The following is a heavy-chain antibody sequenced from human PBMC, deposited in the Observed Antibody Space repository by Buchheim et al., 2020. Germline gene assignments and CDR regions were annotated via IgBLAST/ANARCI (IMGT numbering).Heavy chain of an antibody. CDR1: GGSVSSSAHH. CDR3: KREKESSAES. J-gene: IGHJ5*02. D-gene: IGHD6-25*01. Sequence: QLQLQESGPGLVKPSETLYLTCAVSGGSVSSSAHHWAWVRQPPEKGLEWIGSIYYTGTTYYNPSLRSRIAISVDTSKNLFSPEGNSGTAGDPAVYYCKREKESSAESWGQGTL. V-gene: IGHV4-39*02. CDR2: IYYTGTT.